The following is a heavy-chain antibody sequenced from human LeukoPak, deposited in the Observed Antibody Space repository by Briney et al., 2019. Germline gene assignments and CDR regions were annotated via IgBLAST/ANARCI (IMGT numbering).Heavy chain of an antibody. J-gene: IGHJ4*02. CDR1: GFTFSSYS. CDR3: ATDGFLAAALIEY. D-gene: IGHD6-13*01. Sequence: GGSLRLSCAASGFTFSSYSMNWVRQAPGKGLEWVSSISSSSSYIYYADSVKGRFTISRDNAKNSLYLQMNSLTAEDTAVYYCATDGFLAAALIEYWGQGTLVTVSS. V-gene: IGHV3-21*01. CDR2: ISSSSSYI.